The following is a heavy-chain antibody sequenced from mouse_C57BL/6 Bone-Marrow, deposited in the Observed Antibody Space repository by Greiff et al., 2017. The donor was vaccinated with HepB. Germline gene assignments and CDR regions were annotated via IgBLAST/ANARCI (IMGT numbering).Heavy chain of an antibody. D-gene: IGHD1-3*01. V-gene: IGHV14-4*01. CDR1: GFNIKDDY. CDR3: TTLFFSSPYYFDY. J-gene: IGHJ2*01. Sequence: EVQLQQSGAELVRPGASVKLSCTASGFNIKDDYMHWVKQRPEQGLEWIGWIDPENGDTEYASKFQGKGTITADTSSNTAYLQLSSLTSEDTAVYYCTTLFFSSPYYFDYWGQGTTLTVSS. CDR2: IDPENGDT.